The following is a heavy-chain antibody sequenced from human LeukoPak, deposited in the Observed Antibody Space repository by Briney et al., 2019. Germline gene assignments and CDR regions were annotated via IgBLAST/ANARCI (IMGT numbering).Heavy chain of an antibody. CDR1: GFTFSSYS. V-gene: IGHV3-21*01. CDR3: ARWRGGLD. CDR2: ISSCSSYI. D-gene: IGHD3-3*01. J-gene: IGHJ4*02. Sequence: GGSLRLSCAASGFTFSSYSMNWVRQAPGKGLEWVSSISSCSSYIYYADSVKGRFTISRDNAKNSLYLQMNSLRAEDTAVYYCARWRGGLDWGQGTLVTVSS.